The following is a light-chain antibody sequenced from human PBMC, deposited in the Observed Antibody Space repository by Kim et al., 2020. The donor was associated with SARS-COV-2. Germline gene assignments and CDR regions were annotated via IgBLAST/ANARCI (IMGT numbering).Light chain of an antibody. V-gene: IGKV1-5*03. CDR2: KAS. CDR3: QQYQSYST. Sequence: SASVGDRVTSTCRASQNITNWLAWNQQKPGKAPKRLIYKASSLESGVPSSCRGNGSGTEFTLTISSLQPDDFATYYCQQYQSYSTFGQGTKVDIK. J-gene: IGKJ1*01. CDR1: QNITNW.